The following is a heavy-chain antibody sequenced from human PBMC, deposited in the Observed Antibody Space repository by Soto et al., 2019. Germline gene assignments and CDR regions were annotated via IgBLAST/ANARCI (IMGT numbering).Heavy chain of an antibody. D-gene: IGHD5-18*01. J-gene: IGHJ4*02. CDR2: INAGNGNT. Sequence: QVQLVQSGVEVKKPGASVKVSCKASGYTFISYAMNWVRQAPGQRLEWMGWINAGNGNTKYSQKFQGRVTITRDTSASTGYMELSSLRSEDTAVYYCARDPGYSYGYNWGQGTLVTVSS. CDR1: GYTFISYA. V-gene: IGHV1-3*01. CDR3: ARDPGYSYGYN.